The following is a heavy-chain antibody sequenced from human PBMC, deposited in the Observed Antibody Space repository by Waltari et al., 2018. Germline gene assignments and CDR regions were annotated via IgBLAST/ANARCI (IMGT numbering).Heavy chain of an antibody. V-gene: IGHV4-4*02. D-gene: IGHD3-22*01. CDR3: ARVMSPTYYYDSSGSREDAFDI. CDR2: IYHSGST. Sequence: QVQLQESGPGLVKPSGTLSLTCAVSGGSISSSNWWSWVRQPPGKGLEWIGEIYHSGSTNYNPPLKSRVTISVDKSKNQFSLKLSSVTAADTAVYYCARVMSPTYYYDSSGSREDAFDIWGQGTMVTVSS. CDR1: GGSISSSNW. J-gene: IGHJ3*02.